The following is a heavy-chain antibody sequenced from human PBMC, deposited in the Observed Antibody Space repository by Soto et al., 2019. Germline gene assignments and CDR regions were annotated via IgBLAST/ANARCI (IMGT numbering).Heavy chain of an antibody. J-gene: IGHJ4*02. Sequence: SENLSLTSTVSGGSISRYNWVWIRQSLGMQLECIGYIHHSGSTNYNPSLKRRVTRSVDRSKNQLSLKVSSVTAADTALYCCARAASSGTYLRVSYFDNWGQGTLVTVCS. CDR3: ARAASSGTYLRVSYFDN. CDR1: GGSISRYN. V-gene: IGHV4-59*01. D-gene: IGHD1-26*01. CDR2: IHHSGST.